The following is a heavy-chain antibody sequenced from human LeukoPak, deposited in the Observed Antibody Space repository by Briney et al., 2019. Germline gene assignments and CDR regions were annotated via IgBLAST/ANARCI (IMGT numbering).Heavy chain of an antibody. CDR1: GFTFSSYA. CDR3: AKTDRTGALGRFRMRSDAFDI. J-gene: IGHJ3*02. D-gene: IGHD3-3*01. Sequence: GGSLRLSCAASGFTFSSYAMSWVRQAPRQGLEWVSGISGSGGNIHYVDSVKGRFTISRDNSKNMLYLKMNSLRAEDTAVYYCAKTDRTGALGRFRMRSDAFDIWGQGTMVTVSS. V-gene: IGHV3-23*01. CDR2: ISGSGGNI.